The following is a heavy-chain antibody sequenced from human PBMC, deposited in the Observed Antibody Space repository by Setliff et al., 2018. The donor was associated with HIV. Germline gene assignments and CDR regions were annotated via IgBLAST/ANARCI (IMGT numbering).Heavy chain of an antibody. D-gene: IGHD3-22*01. J-gene: IGHJ4*02. Sequence: GGSLRLSCAASGFTFSDYGMNWVRQAPGRGLEWVSHISSSSSRIYYADSVKGRFTISRDNAKNSLYLQMNSLRAEDTAVDYCARASRGGYYGSSGYAYWGQGTLVTVSS. CDR3: ARASRGGYYGSSGYAY. V-gene: IGHV3-48*01. CDR1: GFTFSDYG. CDR2: ISSSSSRI.